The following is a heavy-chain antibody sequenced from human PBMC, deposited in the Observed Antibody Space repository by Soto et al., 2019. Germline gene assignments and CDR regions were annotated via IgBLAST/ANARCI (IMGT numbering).Heavy chain of an antibody. CDR2: INPNSGGT. CDR1: GYTFTGYY. D-gene: IGHD3-9*01. V-gene: IGHV1-2*04. Sequence: ASVKVSCKASGYTFTGYYMHWVRQAPGQGLEWMGWINPNSGGTNYAQKFQGWVTMTRDTSISTAYMELSRLRSDDTAVYYCARDSVLRYFDWLPTQTFYYYGMDVWGQGTTVTVSS. CDR3: ARDSVLRYFDWLPTQTFYYYGMDV. J-gene: IGHJ6*02.